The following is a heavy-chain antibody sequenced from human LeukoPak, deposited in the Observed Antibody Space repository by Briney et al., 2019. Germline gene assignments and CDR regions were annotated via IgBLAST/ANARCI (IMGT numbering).Heavy chain of an antibody. CDR2: ISGSGGST. V-gene: IGHV3-23*01. Sequence: GGSLRLSCAASGFTFSSYAMRGVRQAPGKGLEWVSAISGSGGSTYYADSVKGRFTISRDNSKNTLYLQMNSLRAEDTAVYYCAKVPDSSSWYVVANWFDPWGQGTLVTVSS. D-gene: IGHD6-13*01. CDR1: GFTFSSYA. CDR3: AKVPDSSSWYVVANWFDP. J-gene: IGHJ5*02.